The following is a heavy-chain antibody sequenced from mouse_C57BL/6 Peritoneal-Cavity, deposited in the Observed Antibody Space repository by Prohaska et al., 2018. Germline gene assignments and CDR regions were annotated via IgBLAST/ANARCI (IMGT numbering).Heavy chain of an antibody. CDR3: GREGGTGTFAY. CDR2: IYPRSGNT. V-gene: IGHV1-81*01. J-gene: IGHJ3*01. D-gene: IGHD4-1*01. CDR1: TFPSYG. Sequence: TFPSYGISWVKQRTGQGLEWIGEIYPRSGNTYYNEKFKGKATLTADKASSTAYMERRSLTAEDSAVDFCGREGGTGTFAYWGQGTLVTGSA.